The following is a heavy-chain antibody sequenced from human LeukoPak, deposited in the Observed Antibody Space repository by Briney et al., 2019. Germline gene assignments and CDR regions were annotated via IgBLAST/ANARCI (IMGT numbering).Heavy chain of an antibody. CDR3: ARSYYYDYRQIDY. CDR1: GGSITSSSYN. D-gene: IGHD3-22*01. J-gene: IGHJ4*02. Sequence: SETLSLTCTVSGGSITSSSYNWGWIRQPPGKGLEWIGSIYHSGSTFYNPSLKSRVTISINTSKNQFSLNLYSVTAADTAVFYCARSYYYDYRQIDYWGQGTLVTVSS. V-gene: IGHV4-39*01. CDR2: IYHSGST.